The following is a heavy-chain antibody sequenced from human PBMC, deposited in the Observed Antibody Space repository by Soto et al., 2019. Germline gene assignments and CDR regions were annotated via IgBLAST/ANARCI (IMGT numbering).Heavy chain of an antibody. V-gene: IGHV1-69*06. Sequence: QVQLVQSGAEVRKPGASVKVTCEASGGTFNPYSINWVRQAPGRGLEWVGQIDPRYDSVNYAANFQGRVTITADKSTKTAYMELTSLRSEDTALYFCATWRSYSGSYCFDYWGQGTLVTVSS. CDR3: ATWRSYSGSYCFDY. CDR2: IDPRYDSV. J-gene: IGHJ4*02. CDR1: GGTFNPYS. D-gene: IGHD1-26*01.